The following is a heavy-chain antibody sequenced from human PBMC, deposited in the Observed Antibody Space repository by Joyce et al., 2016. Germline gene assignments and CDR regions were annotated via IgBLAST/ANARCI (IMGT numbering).Heavy chain of an antibody. D-gene: IGHD3-22*01. CDR2: TYYRYKWYN. J-gene: IGHJ4*02. CDR1: GDSVSSNSAA. CDR3: ARAGYYHTSGYYYPNFDY. Sequence: QVQLQQSGPGLVKPSQTLSLTCAISGDSVSSNSAAWNWIRQSPSRGLEGLGRTYYRYKWYNDYAVSVKSRITINPDTPKNQFSLQLNSVTPEDAAVYYCARAGYYHTSGYYYPNFDYWGPGTLVTVSS. V-gene: IGHV6-1*01.